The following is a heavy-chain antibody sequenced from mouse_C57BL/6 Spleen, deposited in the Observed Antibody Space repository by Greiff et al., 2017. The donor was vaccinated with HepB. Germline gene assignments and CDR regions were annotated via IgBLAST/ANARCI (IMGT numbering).Heavy chain of an antibody. CDR1: GYTFTDYY. CDR3: ARHGSSYFYYFDY. D-gene: IGHD1-1*01. V-gene: IGHV1-19*01. CDR2: INPYNGGT. Sequence: VQLQQSGPVLVKPGASVKMSCKASGYTFTDYYMNWVKQSHGKSLEWIGVINPYNGGTSYNQKFKGKATLTVDKSSSTAYMELNSLTSEDSAVYYCARHGSSYFYYFDYWGQGTTLTVSS. J-gene: IGHJ2*01.